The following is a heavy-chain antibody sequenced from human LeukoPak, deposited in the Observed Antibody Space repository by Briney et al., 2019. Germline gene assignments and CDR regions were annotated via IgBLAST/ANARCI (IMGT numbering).Heavy chain of an antibody. CDR2: IIPIFGTA. Sequence: ASVKVSCKASGGTFSSYAISWVRQAPGQGLEWMGGIIPIFGTANYAQKFQGRVTITADESTSTAYMELSSLRSEDTAVYYCARAAVATIWRDYYYYMDVWGKGTTVTISS. J-gene: IGHJ6*03. CDR3: ARAAVATIWRDYYYYMDV. D-gene: IGHD5-24*01. CDR1: GGTFSSYA. V-gene: IGHV1-69*13.